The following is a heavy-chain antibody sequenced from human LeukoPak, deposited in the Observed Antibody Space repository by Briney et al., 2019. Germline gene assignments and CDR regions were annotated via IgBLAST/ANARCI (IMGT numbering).Heavy chain of an antibody. CDR1: GYTFTNYG. V-gene: IGHV1-18*01. CDR3: ARERYNWNYPDAFDI. J-gene: IGHJ3*02. Sequence: ASVKVSCKASGYTFTNYGISWVRQAPGQGLEWMGWISAYNGNTNYAQKFQGRITMTTDTSTSTAYMELRSLRSDDTAVYYCARERYNWNYPDAFDIWGQGTMVTVSS. CDR2: ISAYNGNT. D-gene: IGHD1-7*01.